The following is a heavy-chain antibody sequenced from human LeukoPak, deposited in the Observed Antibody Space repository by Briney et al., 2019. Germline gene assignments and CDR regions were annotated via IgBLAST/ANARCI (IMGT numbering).Heavy chain of an antibody. CDR1: GSTFRSYW. CDR3: ARGLRGYTGNEDY. Sequence: GGSLRLSCVDSGSTFRSYWMNWVRQTPGKGLEWVANIKQDGSEKNYVDSVKGRFTISRDNAKNSLYLQMNSLRVEDSAVYYCARGLRGYTGNEDYWGQGTLVTVSS. V-gene: IGHV3-7*01. J-gene: IGHJ4*02. D-gene: IGHD5-12*01. CDR2: IKQDGSEK.